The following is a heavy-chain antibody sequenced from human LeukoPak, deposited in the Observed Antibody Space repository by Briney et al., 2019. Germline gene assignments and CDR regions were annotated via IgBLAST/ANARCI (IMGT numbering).Heavy chain of an antibody. CDR3: ARRLAIVATAGYWFDP. CDR1: GDSISSYY. V-gene: IGHV4-59*01. CDR2: IYYSGST. J-gene: IGHJ5*02. Sequence: PSETLSLTCTDSGDSISSYYWRWIRQPPGKGLEWIGYIYYSGSTNYSPSLKSRVTISVDTSKNQLSLKLSSVTAADTAVYYCARRLAIVATAGYWFDPWGQGTLVTVSS. D-gene: IGHD6-13*01.